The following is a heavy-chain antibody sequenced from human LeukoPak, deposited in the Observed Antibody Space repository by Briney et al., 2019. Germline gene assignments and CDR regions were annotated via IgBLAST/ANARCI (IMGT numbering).Heavy chain of an antibody. D-gene: IGHD6-13*01. CDR3: ARDDSSSWFYYYIDV. CDR1: GGSISSGSYY. V-gene: IGHV4-61*02. J-gene: IGHJ6*03. CDR2: IYISGST. Sequence: PSQTLSLTCTVSGGSISSGSYYWNWIRQPAGKGLEWIGRIYISGSTNYNPSLKSRVTISVDTSKNQFSLRLSSVTAADTAVYYCARDDSSSWFYYYIDVWGKGTTVTVSS.